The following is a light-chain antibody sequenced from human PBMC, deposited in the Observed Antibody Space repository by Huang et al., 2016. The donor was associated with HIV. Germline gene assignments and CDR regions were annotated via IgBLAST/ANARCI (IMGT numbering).Light chain of an antibody. CDR2: AAS. CDR3: QRYDSVPRT. V-gene: IGKV1-27*01. Sequence: DIQMTQYPSSLSASVGDRVTITCRESQDIKNYLAWYQQKAGQVTKLLIYAASSLQSGVPARCSGRGSGTDFTLSIISLQPEDVAIYYCQRYDSVPRTFGQGTKVDIK. CDR1: QDIKNY. J-gene: IGKJ1*01.